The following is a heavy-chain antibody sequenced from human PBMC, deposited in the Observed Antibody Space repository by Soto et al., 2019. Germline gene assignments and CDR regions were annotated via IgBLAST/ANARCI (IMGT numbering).Heavy chain of an antibody. D-gene: IGHD3-3*01. Sequence: SETLSLTCTVSGGSISSSSYYWGWIRQPPGKGLEWIGSIYYSGSTYYNPSLKSRVTISVDTSKNQFSLKLSSVTAADTAVYYCARAGHIGGQGTYYDFSGMDVWGQGTTVTVSS. V-gene: IGHV4-39*07. CDR3: ARAGHIGGQGTYYDFSGMDV. CDR1: GGSISSSSYY. J-gene: IGHJ6*02. CDR2: IYYSGST.